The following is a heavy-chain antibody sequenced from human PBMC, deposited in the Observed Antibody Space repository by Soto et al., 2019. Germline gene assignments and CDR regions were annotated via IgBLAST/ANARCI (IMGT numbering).Heavy chain of an antibody. J-gene: IGHJ4*02. CDR2: INPSGGST. D-gene: IGHD6-19*01. V-gene: IGHV1-46*01. CDR3: ARDLHQSGARVVEVDGTSGSFDY. Sequence: GASVKVSCKASGYTFTSYYMHWVRQAPGQGLEWMGIINPSGGSTSYAQKFQGRVTMTRDTSTSTVYMELSSLRSEDKAVYYCARDLHQSGARVVEVDGTSGSFDYCGQVTLVPVSS. CDR1: GYTFTSYY.